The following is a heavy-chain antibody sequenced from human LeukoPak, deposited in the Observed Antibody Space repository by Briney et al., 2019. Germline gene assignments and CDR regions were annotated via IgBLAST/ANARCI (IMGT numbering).Heavy chain of an antibody. CDR2: INPNNGGT. Sequence: GASVKVSCKASGYTCTDYYLHWVRQAPGQGLEWIGWINPNNGGTNYAQKFQSRVTVTTDASISTAYMELSSLRSDDTASYYCATGAVIPSLHFWGQGALVTVSS. CDR1: GYTCTDYY. V-gene: IGHV1-2*02. D-gene: IGHD3-3*01. J-gene: IGHJ4*02. CDR3: ATGAVIPSLHF.